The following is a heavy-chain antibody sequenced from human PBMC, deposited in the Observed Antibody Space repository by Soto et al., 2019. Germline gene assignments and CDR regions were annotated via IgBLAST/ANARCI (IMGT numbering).Heavy chain of an antibody. Sequence: SVKVSCKASGFTFTSSAMQWVRQARGQRHDWIGWIVVGSGNTNYAQKFQERVTITRDMSTSTAYMELSSLRSEDTAVYYCAAVDGDFWSGKKPYYYMDVWGKGTTVTVSS. V-gene: IGHV1-58*02. CDR1: GFTFTSSA. J-gene: IGHJ6*03. D-gene: IGHD3-3*01. CDR2: IVVGSGNT. CDR3: AAVDGDFWSGKKPYYYMDV.